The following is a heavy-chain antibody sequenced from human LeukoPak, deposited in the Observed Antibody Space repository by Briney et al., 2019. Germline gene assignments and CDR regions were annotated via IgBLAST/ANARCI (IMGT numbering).Heavy chain of an antibody. D-gene: IGHD7-27*01. CDR3: ARDNNWGSTHY. J-gene: IGHJ4*02. CDR1: GFTLNTYA. V-gene: IGHV3-30-3*01. Sequence: PGGSLRLSCAASGFTLNTYAMPWVRQAPGKGLEWVAVIAYDGNNKYYADSVKGRFTVSRDNTKNTLYLQMNSLRAEDTAVYYCARDNNWGSTHYWGQGTLVTVSS. CDR2: IAYDGNNK.